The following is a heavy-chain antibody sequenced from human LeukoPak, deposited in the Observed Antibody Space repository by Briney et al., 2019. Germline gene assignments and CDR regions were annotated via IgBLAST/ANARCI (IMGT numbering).Heavy chain of an antibody. CDR1: GGSISSYY. D-gene: IGHD5-18*01. CDR3: ARAAVDTAMVPYGMDV. Sequence: SETLSLTCTVSGGSISSYYWSWIRQPPGKGLEWIGYIYYSGSTNYNPSLESRVTISVDTSKNQFSLKLSSVTAADTAVYYCARAAVDTAMVPYGMDVWGQGTTVTVSS. V-gene: IGHV4-59*01. J-gene: IGHJ6*02. CDR2: IYYSGST.